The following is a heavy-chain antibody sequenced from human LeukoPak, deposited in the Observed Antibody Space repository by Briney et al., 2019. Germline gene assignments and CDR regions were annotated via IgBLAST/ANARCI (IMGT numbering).Heavy chain of an antibody. CDR3: AMQPGIAVAGFDY. J-gene: IGHJ4*02. CDR1: GGSISSYY. Sequence: SETLSLTCTVSGGSISSYYWSWMRQPPGKGLEWIGYIYYSGRPNYNPSLKSRVTISVDTSKNQFSLKLSSVTAADTAVYYCAMQPGIAVAGFDYWGQGTLVTVSS. V-gene: IGHV4-59*08. CDR2: IYYSGRP. D-gene: IGHD6-19*01.